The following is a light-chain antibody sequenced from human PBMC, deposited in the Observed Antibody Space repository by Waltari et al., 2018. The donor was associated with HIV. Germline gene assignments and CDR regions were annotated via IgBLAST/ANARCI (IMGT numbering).Light chain of an antibody. CDR3: AAWDDSLSGVV. Sequence: QSALTQTPSASGTPGQRVTMSCSGSTSNIGSNYVYWYQQIPGTAPKLLISRNNQRPSGVPDRFSGSKSGTSASLAISGLRSEDEADYYCAAWDDSLSGVVFGGGTKLTVL. J-gene: IGLJ3*02. CDR1: TSNIGSNY. CDR2: RNN. V-gene: IGLV1-47*01.